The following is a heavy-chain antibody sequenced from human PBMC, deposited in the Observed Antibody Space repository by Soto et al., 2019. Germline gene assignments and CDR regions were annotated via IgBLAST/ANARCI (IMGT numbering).Heavy chain of an antibody. CDR2: INSDGSST. D-gene: IGHD3-3*01. J-gene: IGHJ6*02. V-gene: IGHV3-74*01. Sequence: GGSLRLSCAASGFTFSSYWMHWVRQAPGKGLVWVSRINSDGSSTSYADSVKGRFTISRDNAKNTLYLQMNSLRAEDTAVYYCARDRVEDVLRFLEWLGTQYYYGMDVWGQGTTVTVSS. CDR1: GFTFSSYW. CDR3: ARDRVEDVLRFLEWLGTQYYYGMDV.